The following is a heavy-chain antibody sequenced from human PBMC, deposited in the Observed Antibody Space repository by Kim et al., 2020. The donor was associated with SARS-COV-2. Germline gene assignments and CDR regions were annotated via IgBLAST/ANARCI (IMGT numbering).Heavy chain of an antibody. V-gene: IGHV4-39*01. D-gene: IGHD3-16*01. J-gene: IGHJ4*02. CDR2: T. Sequence: TYYTPSLKSRVTISVDTSRNQFSLKLAPVTAADPAVYYCARRTEAGGYFDFWGQGSPVTVAS. CDR3: ARRTEAGGYFDF.